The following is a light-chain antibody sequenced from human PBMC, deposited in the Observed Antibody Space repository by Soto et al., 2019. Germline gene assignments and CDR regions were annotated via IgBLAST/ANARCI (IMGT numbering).Light chain of an antibody. V-gene: IGKV1-39*01. CDR2: DAS. CDR1: QSISTY. CDR3: QQSYMEPIT. J-gene: IGKJ5*01. Sequence: DIQMTQSPSSLPASVGNRLTIPCRASQSISTYLNWYQKKPGKAPNLLIYDASRLQSGVPSRFSGSGGGTDFTLSISSVQPEDFVTYFCQQSYMEPITFGQGPRLEIK.